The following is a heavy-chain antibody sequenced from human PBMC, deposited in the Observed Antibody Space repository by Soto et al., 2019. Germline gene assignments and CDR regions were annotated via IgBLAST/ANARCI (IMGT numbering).Heavy chain of an antibody. Sequence: VASVKVSCKASGYTFTSYDINWVRQATGQGLEWMGWMNPNSGNTGYAQKFQGRVTMTRNTSISTAYMELSSLRSEDTAVYYCARGWSDRYYYYYYMEVWGKGTTVTVSS. CDR2: MNPNSGNT. CDR1: GYTFTSYD. J-gene: IGHJ6*03. D-gene: IGHD3-16*02. CDR3: ARGWSDRYYYYYYMEV. V-gene: IGHV1-8*01.